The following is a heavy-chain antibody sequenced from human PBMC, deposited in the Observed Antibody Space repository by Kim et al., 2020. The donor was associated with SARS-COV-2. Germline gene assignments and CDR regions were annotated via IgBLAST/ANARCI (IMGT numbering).Heavy chain of an antibody. Sequence: GGSLRLSCAASGFTFSSYAMHRVRQAPGKGLEWVAVISYDGSNKYYADSVKGRFTISRDNSKNTLYLQMNSLRAEDTAVYYCARDLDGVTMVRGVIVYWGQGTLVTVSS. D-gene: IGHD3-10*01. CDR2: ISYDGSNK. V-gene: IGHV3-30-3*01. CDR1: GFTFSSYA. CDR3: ARDLDGVTMVRGVIVY. J-gene: IGHJ4*02.